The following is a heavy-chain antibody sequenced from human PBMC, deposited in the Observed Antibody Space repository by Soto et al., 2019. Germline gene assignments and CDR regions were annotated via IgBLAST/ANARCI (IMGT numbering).Heavy chain of an antibody. CDR3: ARVRTSMIQVVFDY. D-gene: IGHD3-22*01. V-gene: IGHV3-21*01. Sequence: GGSLRLSCAASGFTFSSYSMNWVRQAPGKGLEWVSSISSSSSYIYYADSVKGRFTISRDNAKNSLYLQMNSLRAEDTAVYYCARVRTSMIQVVFDYWGQGTQVTV. J-gene: IGHJ4*02. CDR2: ISSSSSYI. CDR1: GFTFSSYS.